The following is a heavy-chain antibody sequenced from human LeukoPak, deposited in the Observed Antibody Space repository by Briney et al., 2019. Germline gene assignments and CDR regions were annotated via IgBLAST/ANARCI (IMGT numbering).Heavy chain of an antibody. V-gene: IGHV3-21*01. CDR1: GFTFSNYN. CDR3: ARDGSGTYLYYYYAMDV. D-gene: IGHD3-10*01. J-gene: IGHJ6*02. Sequence: GGSLRLSCAASGFTFSNYNMNWVRQAPGKGLEWVSSISSSSYYIYYADSVKGRFTISRDNAKNSLYLHMNCLRAEDTAVYYCARDGSGTYLYYYYAMDVWGQGTTVTVSS. CDR2: ISSSSYYI.